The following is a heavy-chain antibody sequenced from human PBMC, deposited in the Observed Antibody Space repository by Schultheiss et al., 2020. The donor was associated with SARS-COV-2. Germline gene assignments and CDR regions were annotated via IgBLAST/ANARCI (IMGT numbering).Heavy chain of an antibody. D-gene: IGHD5-18*01. CDR3: ARDGVQLWSRPFDY. V-gene: IGHV4-31*01. CDR2: IYYSGST. J-gene: IGHJ4*02. Sequence: SETLSLTCTVSCVSISSGGYYWSWIRQHPGKGLEWIGYIYYSGSTYYNPSLKSLLTISVDTSKTQFSLKLSSVTAADTAVYYCARDGVQLWSRPFDYWGQGTLVTVSS. CDR1: CVSISSGGYY.